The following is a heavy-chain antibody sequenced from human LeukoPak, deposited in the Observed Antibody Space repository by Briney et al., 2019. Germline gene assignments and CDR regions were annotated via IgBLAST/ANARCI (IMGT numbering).Heavy chain of an antibody. D-gene: IGHD3-22*01. CDR1: GGTFSSYA. CDR3: ARAKAYYYDSSGPGAFDI. J-gene: IGHJ3*02. V-gene: IGHV1-69*04. Sequence: GASVKVSCKASGGTFSSYAISWVRQAPGQGLEWMGRIIPILGIANYAQKFQGRVTITADKSTSTAYMELSSLRSEDTAVYYCARAKAYYYDSSGPGAFDIWGQGTMVTASS. CDR2: IIPILGIA.